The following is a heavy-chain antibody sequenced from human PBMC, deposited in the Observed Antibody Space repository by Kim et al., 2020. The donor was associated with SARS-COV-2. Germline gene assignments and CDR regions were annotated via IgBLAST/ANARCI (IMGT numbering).Heavy chain of an antibody. Sequence: DSVTGRLTISRDNAKHSLYLQLNSLGAEDTAVYYCARDLTTVAGTTSFDYWGQGTLVTVSS. J-gene: IGHJ4*02. CDR3: ARDLTTVAGTTSFDY. D-gene: IGHD6-19*01. V-gene: IGHV3-21*01.